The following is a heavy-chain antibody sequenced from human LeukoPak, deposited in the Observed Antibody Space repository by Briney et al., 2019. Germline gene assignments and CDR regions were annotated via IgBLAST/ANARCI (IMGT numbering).Heavy chain of an antibody. CDR3: ARDGAVAGPFDY. D-gene: IGHD6-19*01. J-gene: IGHJ4*02. V-gene: IGHV3-21*01. CDR2: ISSSSSYI. CDR1: GFTFSSYS. Sequence: GGSLRLSCAASGFTFSSYSMNWVRQAPGKGLEWVSSISSSSSYIYYADSAKGRFTISRDNAKNSLYLQMNSLRAEDTAVYYCARDGAVAGPFDYWGQGTLVTVSS.